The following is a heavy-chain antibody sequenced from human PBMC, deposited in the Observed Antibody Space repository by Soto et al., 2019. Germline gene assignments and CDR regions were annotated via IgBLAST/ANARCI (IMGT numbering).Heavy chain of an antibody. CDR3: ARLCSSYYYDSSGVDY. J-gene: IGHJ4*02. D-gene: IGHD3-22*01. V-gene: IGHV4-31*03. CDR2: IYYSGST. CDR1: GGSISSGGYY. Sequence: PSETLSLTCTVSGGSISSGGYYWSWIRQHPGKGLEWIGYIYYSGSTYYNPSLKSRVTISVDTSKNQFSLKLSSVTAADTAVYCCARLCSSYYYDSSGVDYWGQGTLVTVSS.